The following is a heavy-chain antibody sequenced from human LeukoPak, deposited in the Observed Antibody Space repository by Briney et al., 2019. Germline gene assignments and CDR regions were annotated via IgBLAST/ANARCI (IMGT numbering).Heavy chain of an antibody. J-gene: IGHJ4*02. D-gene: IGHD2-15*01. V-gene: IGHV5-51*01. CDR1: GYSFTSYW. CDR2: IYPGDSDT. CDR3: ARAGRVCGGGSCYSAFDD. Sequence: GESLKISCKGSGYSFTSYWIGWVRQMPGKGLEWLGIIYPGDSDTRYSPSFQGQVTIAANKSISTAYLQWSSLKASDTAMYYCARAGRVCGGGSCYSAFDDWGQGTLVTVSS.